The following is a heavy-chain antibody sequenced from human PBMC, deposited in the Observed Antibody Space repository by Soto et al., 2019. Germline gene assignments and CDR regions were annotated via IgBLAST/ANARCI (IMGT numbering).Heavy chain of an antibody. CDR2: IYYSGST. J-gene: IGHJ3*02. Sequence: TLSLTCTVSGGSFSSGAYYWTWIRQRPGKGLEWIGYIYYSGSTYYSPSLKSRLSISLDTSKNQFSLRLSSVTAADTAMYYCARARLRAVYAFDIWGQGTIVTVSS. V-gene: IGHV4-31*03. D-gene: IGHD5-12*01. CDR3: ARARLRAVYAFDI. CDR1: GGSFSSGAYY.